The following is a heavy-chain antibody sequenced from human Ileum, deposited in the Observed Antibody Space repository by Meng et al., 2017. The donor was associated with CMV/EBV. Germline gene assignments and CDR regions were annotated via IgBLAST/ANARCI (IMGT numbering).Heavy chain of an antibody. CDR2: IYPQNGGT. CDR3: VKEDWYFDF. V-gene: IGHV1-2*02. J-gene: IGHJ4*02. D-gene: IGHD3-9*01. CDR1: GYTFTAKH. Sequence: HVLPGSSWTEGKKPGASVKVSCKASGYTFTAKHLHWVRQAPGQGLEWMGWIYPQNGGTYFAQKFQGRVTMTSDTSITTAYMELSSLTSDDTAIYYCVKEDWYFDFWGQGTLVTVSS.